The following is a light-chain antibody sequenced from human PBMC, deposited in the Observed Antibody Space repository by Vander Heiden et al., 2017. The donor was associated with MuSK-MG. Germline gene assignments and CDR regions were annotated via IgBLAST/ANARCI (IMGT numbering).Light chain of an antibody. CDR3: LQDETHPQT. V-gene: IGKV1-33*01. CDR2: ETS. CDR1: QDISNY. Sequence: DIQLTQSPSSLSASVGDRVTITCQASQDISNYLSWYQQKPGKAPKLLIYETSNLESGVPSRFSGSGSGTEFSFTINSLQPEDIATYYCLQDETHPQTFGHGTKLEIK. J-gene: IGKJ3*01.